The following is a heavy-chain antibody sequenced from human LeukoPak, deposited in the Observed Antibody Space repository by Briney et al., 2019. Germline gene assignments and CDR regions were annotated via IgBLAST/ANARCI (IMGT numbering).Heavy chain of an antibody. V-gene: IGHV1-69*05. D-gene: IGHD6-13*01. J-gene: IGHJ4*02. CDR2: IIPIFGTA. Sequence: ASVKVSCKASGDTFSSYAISWVRQAPGQGLEWMGGIIPIFGTANYAQKFQGRVTITTDESTSTAYMELSSLRSEDTAVYYCAILSIAAAEIDYWGQGTLVTVSS. CDR1: GDTFSSYA. CDR3: AILSIAAAEIDY.